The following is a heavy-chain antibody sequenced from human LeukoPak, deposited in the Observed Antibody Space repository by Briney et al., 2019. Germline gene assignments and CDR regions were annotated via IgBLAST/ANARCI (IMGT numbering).Heavy chain of an antibody. CDR2: IGRTGSPT. CDR3: ARDRGAGDPFDI. D-gene: IGHD4/OR15-4a*01. V-gene: IGHV3-48*03. Sequence: KAGGSLRLSCAASGFTFSTYEMTWVRQAPGKGLEWVSYIGRTGSPTYYVDSVKGRFTVSRDNAKNSLYLQMNSLRAEDTAVYYCARDRGAGDPFDIWGQGTMVTVSS. CDR1: GFTFSTYE. J-gene: IGHJ3*02.